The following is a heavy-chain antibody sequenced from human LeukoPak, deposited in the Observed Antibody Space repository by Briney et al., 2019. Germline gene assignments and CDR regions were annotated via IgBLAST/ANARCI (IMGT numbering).Heavy chain of an antibody. J-gene: IGHJ4*02. CDR3: ARVSVSYGDPEMPDY. D-gene: IGHD4-17*01. Sequence: ASVKVSCKASGYTFTSYGISWVRQAPGQGLEWMGWISAYNGNTNYAQKLQGRVTMTTDTSTSTAYMELRSLRSDDTAVYYCARVSVSYGDPEMPDYWGQGTLVTVSS. CDR2: ISAYNGNT. CDR1: GYTFTSYG. V-gene: IGHV1-18*01.